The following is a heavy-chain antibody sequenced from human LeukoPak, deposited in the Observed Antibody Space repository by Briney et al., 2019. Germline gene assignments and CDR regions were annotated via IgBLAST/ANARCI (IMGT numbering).Heavy chain of an antibody. D-gene: IGHD5-18*01. Sequence: GGSLKLSCEASGFTFSSYWMHWVRQVPGKGLEWVLSISSSSSYIYYADSVKGRFTISRDNAKNSLYLQMNSLRAEDTSVYYCVRADGNYGYVFDYWGQGTLVTVSS. CDR3: VRADGNYGYVFDY. J-gene: IGHJ4*02. V-gene: IGHV3-21*01. CDR2: ISSSSSYI. CDR1: GFTFSSYW.